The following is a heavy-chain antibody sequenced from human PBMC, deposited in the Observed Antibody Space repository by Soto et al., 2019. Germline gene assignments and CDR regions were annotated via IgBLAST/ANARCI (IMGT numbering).Heavy chain of an antibody. CDR3: ARGGDYYYGLDV. CDR1: GYTFSSYG. V-gene: IGHV1-18*01. Sequence: QVHLVQSGGEVKKPGASVKVSCTASGYTFSSYGISWVRQAPGQGLEWMGWISAFNGNTNSVQRLQGRVALTTDASTSTAYMELRSLRSDVTAVYYCARGGDYYYGLDVWGQGTTVTVSS. CDR2: ISAFNGNT. D-gene: IGHD3-16*01. J-gene: IGHJ6*02.